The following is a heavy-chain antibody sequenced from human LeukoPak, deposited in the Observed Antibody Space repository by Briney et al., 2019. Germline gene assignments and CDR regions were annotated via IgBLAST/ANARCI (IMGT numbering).Heavy chain of an antibody. Sequence: PSETLSLTCTVSGGSISSYYWSWIRQPPGKGLEWIGYIYYSGSTNYNPSLKSRVTISVDTSKNQFSLKLSSVTAADTAVYYCARAAYYYDLSYWGQGTLVTVSS. CDR3: ARAAYYYDLSY. J-gene: IGHJ4*02. V-gene: IGHV4-59*08. D-gene: IGHD3-22*01. CDR1: GGSISSYY. CDR2: IYYSGST.